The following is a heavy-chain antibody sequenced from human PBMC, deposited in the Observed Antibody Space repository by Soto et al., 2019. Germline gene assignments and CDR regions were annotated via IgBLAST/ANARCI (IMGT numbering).Heavy chain of an antibody. V-gene: IGHV1-69*06. CDR2: ILPIFATA. Sequence: QVQLVQSGGEVKKPGSSVKVSCKASGGTFNNYVVNWVRQAPGQGLEWMGGILPIFATANYAQKFQGRVTITADKSTSTAYMELTSLRSEDTAVYYCAGRCDSTTCLGHLDYWGQGTLVTVAS. CDR1: GGTFNNYV. D-gene: IGHD2-2*01. J-gene: IGHJ4*02. CDR3: AGRCDSTTCLGHLDY.